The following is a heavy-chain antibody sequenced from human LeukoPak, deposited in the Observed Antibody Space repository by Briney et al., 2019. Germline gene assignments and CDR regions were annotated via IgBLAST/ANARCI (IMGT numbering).Heavy chain of an antibody. J-gene: IGHJ4*02. D-gene: IGHD3-22*01. V-gene: IGHV1-18*01. CDR2: ISPYNSNR. CDR1: GYTFTNYG. CDR3: ARETYYYDSSGYYYNFDY. Sequence: GASVKVSCKASGYTFTNYGISWMRQAPGQGLEWMGWISPYNSNRNYAQKLQGRVTMTTDTSTSTAYMELRSLRSDDTAVYYCARETYYYDSSGYYYNFDYWGQGTLVTVSS.